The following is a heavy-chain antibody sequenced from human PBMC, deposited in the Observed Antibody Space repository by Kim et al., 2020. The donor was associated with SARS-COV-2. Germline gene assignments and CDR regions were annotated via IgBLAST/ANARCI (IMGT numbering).Heavy chain of an antibody. J-gene: IGHJ5*02. V-gene: IGHV4-39*01. CDR3: ASKVTDDRGQIPFWSGSPSTIGWFDP. CDR2: IYYSGST. D-gene: IGHD3-3*01. CDR1: GGSISSSSYY. Sequence: SETLSLTCTVSGGSISSSSYYWGWIRQPPGKGLEWIGSIYYSGSTYYNPSLKSRVTISVDTSKNQFSLKLSSVTAADTAVYYCASKVTDDRGQIPFWSGSPSTIGWFDPWGQGTLVTVSS.